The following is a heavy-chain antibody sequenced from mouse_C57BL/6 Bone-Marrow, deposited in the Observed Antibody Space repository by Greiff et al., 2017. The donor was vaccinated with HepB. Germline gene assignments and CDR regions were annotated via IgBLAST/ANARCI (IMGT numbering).Heavy chain of an antibody. V-gene: IGHV1-53*01. J-gene: IGHJ3*01. CDR3: ARFRRPPYAAWFAY. Sequence: VQLQQSGTELVKPGASVKLSCKASGYTFTSYWMHWVKQRPGQGLEWIGNINPSNGGTNYNEKFKSKATQTVDKSSSTAYLQLSSLTSEDSAVYYCARFRRPPYAAWFAYWGQGTLVTVSA. CDR2: INPSNGGT. CDR1: GYTFTSYW. D-gene: IGHD2-14*01.